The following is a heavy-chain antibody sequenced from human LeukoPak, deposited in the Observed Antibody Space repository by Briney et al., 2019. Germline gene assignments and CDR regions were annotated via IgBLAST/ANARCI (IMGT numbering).Heavy chain of an antibody. D-gene: IGHD3-22*01. CDR1: GDSINSYS. V-gene: IGHV4-59*01. J-gene: IGHJ4*02. CDR3: ARLFFDYSDGGVSYGGPHLPD. Sequence: SETLSLTCTVSGDSINSYSWTWIRQPPGKGLEWIGYIHDRVFTDYRPSLKSRLTISRDTSKTQVSLSLTSVTAADTAVYFCARLFFDYSDGGVSYGGPHLPDWGQGTLVSVSS. CDR2: IHDRVFT.